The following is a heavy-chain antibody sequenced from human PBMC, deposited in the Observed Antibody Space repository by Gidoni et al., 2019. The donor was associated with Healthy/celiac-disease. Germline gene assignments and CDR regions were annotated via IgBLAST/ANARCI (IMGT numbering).Heavy chain of an antibody. CDR2: ISGSGSST. J-gene: IGHJ4*02. Sequence: EVQLLESGGGLVKPGGSLRLSCAASGFTFRSDAMSWVRQAPGKGSEWGSAISGSGSSTYFSDAVKGRFTISRYNSKNTLYLQMTSLRAEDTAVYYCARTVTYDYWGQGTLVTVSS. V-gene: IGHV3-23*01. D-gene: IGHD4-17*01. CDR3: ARTVTYDY. CDR1: GFTFRSDA.